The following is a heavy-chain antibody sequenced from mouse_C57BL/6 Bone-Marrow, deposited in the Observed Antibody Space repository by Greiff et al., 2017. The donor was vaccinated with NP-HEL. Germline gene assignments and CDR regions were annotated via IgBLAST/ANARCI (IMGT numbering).Heavy chain of an antibody. J-gene: IGHJ2*01. V-gene: IGHV1-64*01. Sequence: QVQLQQPGAELVKPGASVKLSCKASGYTFTSYWMHWVKQRPGQGLEWIGMIHPNSGSTNYNEKFKSKATLTVDKSSSTAYMQLSSLTSEDSAVYYCARRGHYYGSSYFDYWGQGTTLTVSS. D-gene: IGHD1-1*01. CDR1: GYTFTSYW. CDR3: ARRGHYYGSSYFDY. CDR2: IHPNSGST.